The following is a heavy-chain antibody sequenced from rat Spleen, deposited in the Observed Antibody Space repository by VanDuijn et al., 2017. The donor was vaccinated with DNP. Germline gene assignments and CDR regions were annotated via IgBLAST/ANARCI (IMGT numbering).Heavy chain of an antibody. D-gene: IGHD1-12*02. V-gene: IGHV2-30*01. CDR1: GFSLTSYH. Sequence: QVQLKESGPGLVQPSQTLSLACTVSGFSLTSYHVHWVRQPSGKGLEWMGVIWTGGSTDYNSPLKSRLSITRDTSKSQVFLKMNSLQIEDTATYYCARDQGYYHDGSYYYGFDHWGQGVMVTVSS. CDR2: IWTGGST. CDR3: ARDQGYYHDGSYYYGFDH. J-gene: IGHJ2*01.